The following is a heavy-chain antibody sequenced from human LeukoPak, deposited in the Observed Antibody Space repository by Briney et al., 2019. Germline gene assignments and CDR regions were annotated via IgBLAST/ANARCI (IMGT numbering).Heavy chain of an antibody. Sequence: GRSLRLSCAASGFTFSSYGMHWVRQAPGKGLEWVAVISYDGSNKYYADSVKGRFTISRDNSKNTLYLQMNSLRAEDTAVYYCAKEGPGIAAAAYPVDYWGQRTLVTVSS. D-gene: IGHD6-13*01. V-gene: IGHV3-30*18. CDR1: GFTFSSYG. J-gene: IGHJ4*02. CDR3: AKEGPGIAAAAYPVDY. CDR2: ISYDGSNK.